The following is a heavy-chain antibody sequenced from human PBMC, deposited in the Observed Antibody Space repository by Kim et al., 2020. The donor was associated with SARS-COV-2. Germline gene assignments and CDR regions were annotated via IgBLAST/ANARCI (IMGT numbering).Heavy chain of an antibody. D-gene: IGHD3-10*01. CDR3: ARGYYYGSGSYGVGRPFDY. J-gene: IGHJ4*02. CDR2: INHSGST. Sequence: SETLSLTCAVYGGSFSGYYWSWIRQPPGKGLEWIGEINHSGSTNYNPSLKSRVTISVDTSKNQFSLKLSSVTAADTAVYYCARGYYYGSGSYGVGRPFDYWGQGTLVTVSS. V-gene: IGHV4-34*01. CDR1: GGSFSGYY.